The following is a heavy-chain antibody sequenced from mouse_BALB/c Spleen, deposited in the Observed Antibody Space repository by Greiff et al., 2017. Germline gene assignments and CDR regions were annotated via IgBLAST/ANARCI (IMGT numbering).Heavy chain of an antibody. CDR2: ISNLAYSI. CDR3: ARSAHYYGSSYWYFDV. D-gene: IGHD1-1*01. Sequence: EVMLVESGGGLVQPGGSRKLSCAASGFTFSDYGMAWVRQAPGKGPEWVAFISNLAYSIYYADTVTGRFTISRENAKNTLYLEMSSLRSEDTAMYYCARSAHYYGSSYWYFDVWGAGTTVTVSS. V-gene: IGHV5-15*02. CDR1: GFTFSDYG. J-gene: IGHJ1*01.